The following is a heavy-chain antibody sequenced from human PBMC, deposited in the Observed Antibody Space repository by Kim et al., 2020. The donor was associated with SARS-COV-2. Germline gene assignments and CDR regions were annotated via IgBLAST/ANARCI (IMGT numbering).Heavy chain of an antibody. J-gene: IGHJ5*02. Sequence: PTLTSRVTISVDTSENQFSLKLTSVTAADTAVYYCARLEMTGKVGRGWFDPWGQGTLVTVSS. D-gene: IGHD1-1*01. CDR3: ARLEMTGKVGRGWFDP. V-gene: IGHV4-34*01.